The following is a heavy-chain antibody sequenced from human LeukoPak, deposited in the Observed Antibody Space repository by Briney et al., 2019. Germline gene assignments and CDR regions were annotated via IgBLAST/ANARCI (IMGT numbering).Heavy chain of an antibody. CDR2: IYYSGST. J-gene: IGHJ3*02. Sequence: SETLSLTCTVSGGSISSGGYYWSWIRQHPGKGLEWIGYIYYSGSTYYNPFLKSRVTISVDTSKNQFSLKLSSVTAADTAVYYCARDRSDIVVVPAAIPGAFDIWGQGTMVTVSS. V-gene: IGHV4-31*03. CDR3: ARDRSDIVVVPAAIPGAFDI. D-gene: IGHD2-2*01. CDR1: GGSISSGGYY.